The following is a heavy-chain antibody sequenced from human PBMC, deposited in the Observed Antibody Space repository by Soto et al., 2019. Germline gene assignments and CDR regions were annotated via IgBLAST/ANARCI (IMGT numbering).Heavy chain of an antibody. CDR3: AISVAPAPIYYYGMDV. J-gene: IGHJ6*02. Sequence: GSVEVSLKAFGLTLYRYGISWVRQAPGQGLEWMGWISAYNGNTNYAQKLQGRVTMTTDTSASTAYMELSSLRSEDTAVYYCAISVAPAPIYYYGMDVWGQGTTVTVSS. CDR1: GLTLYRYG. CDR2: ISAYNGNT. D-gene: IGHD6-19*01. V-gene: IGHV1-18*01.